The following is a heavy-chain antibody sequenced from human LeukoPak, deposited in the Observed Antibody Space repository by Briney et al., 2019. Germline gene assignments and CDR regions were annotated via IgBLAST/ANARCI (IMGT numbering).Heavy chain of an antibody. CDR2: IYYSGST. CDR1: GGSISSGSYY. D-gene: IGHD4-17*01. Sequence: SETLSLTCTVSGGSISSGSYYWSWIRQPPGKGLEWIGYIYYSGSTNYNPSLKSRVTISVDTSKNQFSLKLSSVTAADTAVYYCARMDYGDYFDYWGQGTLVTISS. V-gene: IGHV4-61*01. CDR3: ARMDYGDYFDY. J-gene: IGHJ4*02.